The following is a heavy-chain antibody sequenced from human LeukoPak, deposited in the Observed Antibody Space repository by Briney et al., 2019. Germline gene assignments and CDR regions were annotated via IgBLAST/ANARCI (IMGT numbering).Heavy chain of an antibody. CDR3: ARLTYYDFWSGYNYSFDI. D-gene: IGHD3-3*01. CDR1: GYTFTSYG. J-gene: IGHJ3*02. CDR2: INPSIGGT. Sequence: GASVKVSCKASGYTFTSYGISWVRQAPGQGLEWMGWINPSIGGTNYAQKFQGRVAMTRDTSISTAYMELSRLRSDDTAVYYCARLTYYDFWSGYNYSFDIWGQGTMVTVSS. V-gene: IGHV1-2*02.